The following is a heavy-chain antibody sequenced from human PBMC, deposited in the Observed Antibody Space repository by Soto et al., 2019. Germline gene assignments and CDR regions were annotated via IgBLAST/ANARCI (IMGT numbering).Heavy chain of an antibody. J-gene: IGHJ6*02. Sequence: ASVKVSCKASGYTFTSYAMHWVRQAPGQRLEWMGWINADNGNTNYAQKLQGRVTMTTDTSTSTAYMELRSLRSDDTAVYYCARVVYYYDSSGYYRYYYYGMDVWGQGTTVTV. CDR1: GYTFTSYA. D-gene: IGHD3-22*01. V-gene: IGHV1-3*01. CDR2: INADNGNT. CDR3: ARVVYYYDSSGYYRYYYYGMDV.